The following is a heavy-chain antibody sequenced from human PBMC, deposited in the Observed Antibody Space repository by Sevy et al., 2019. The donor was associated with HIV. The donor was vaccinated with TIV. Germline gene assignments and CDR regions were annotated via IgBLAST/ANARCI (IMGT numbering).Heavy chain of an antibody. CDR1: GGTFSSYA. CDR2: IIPIFGTA. V-gene: IGHV1-69*13. D-gene: IGHD1-26*01. CDR3: ARERGATDAFDI. J-gene: IGHJ3*02. Sequence: ASVKVSCKASGGTFSSYAISWVRQAPGQGLEWMGGIIPIFGTANYAQKFQGRVTITADESTSTAYMELSSLRSEDTAVYYCARERGATDAFDIWGKGTMVTVSS.